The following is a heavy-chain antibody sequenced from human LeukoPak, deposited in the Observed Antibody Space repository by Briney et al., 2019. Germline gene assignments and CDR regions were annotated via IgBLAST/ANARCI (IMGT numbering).Heavy chain of an antibody. CDR3: AREGTASVPFDI. D-gene: IGHD5-18*01. CDR2: IYYSGST. J-gene: IGHJ3*02. V-gene: IGHV4-31*01. CDR1: GGSISSGGYY. Sequence: PSETLSLTCTVSGGSISSGGYYWSWLRQHPGKGLEWIGYIYYSGSTYYNPSLKSQVTISVDTSKNQFSLKLSSVTAADTAVYYCAREGTASVPFDIWGQGTMVTVSS.